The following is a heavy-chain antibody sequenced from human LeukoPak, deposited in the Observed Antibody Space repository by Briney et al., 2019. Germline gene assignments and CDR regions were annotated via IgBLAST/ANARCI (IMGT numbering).Heavy chain of an antibody. CDR3: AKVPRGCSCTSWHMSDLPSIFDY. D-gene: IGHD2-2*01. Sequence: GGSLRLSCAASGFTFSSYAMSWVRQAPGKGLEWVSAISGSGGSTYYADSVKGRFTISRDNSKNTLYLQMNSLRAEDTAVYYCAKVPRGCSCTSWHMSDLPSIFDYWGQGTLVTVSS. CDR1: GFTFSSYA. CDR2: ISGSGGST. V-gene: IGHV3-23*01. J-gene: IGHJ4*02.